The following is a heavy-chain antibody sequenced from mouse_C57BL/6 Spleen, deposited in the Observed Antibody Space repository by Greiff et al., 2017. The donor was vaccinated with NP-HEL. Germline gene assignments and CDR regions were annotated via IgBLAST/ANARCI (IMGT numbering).Heavy chain of an antibody. J-gene: IGHJ4*01. Sequence: VQLQQSGAELVRPGASVTLSCKASGYTFTDYEMHWVKQTPVHGLEWIGAIDPETGGTAYNQKFKGKAILTADKSSSTAYMELRSLTSEDSAVYYGTRSGGYAYAMDYWGQGTSVTVSS. CDR1: GYTFTDYE. D-gene: IGHD2-2*01. V-gene: IGHV1-15*01. CDR3: TRSGGYAYAMDY. CDR2: IDPETGGT.